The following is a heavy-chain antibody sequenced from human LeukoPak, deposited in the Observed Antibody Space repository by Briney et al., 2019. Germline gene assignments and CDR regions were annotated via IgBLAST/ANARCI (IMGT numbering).Heavy chain of an antibody. CDR3: AREVYGDNYFDY. CDR1: GFTFSRNW. Sequence: GGSLRLSCAASGFTFSRNWMSWLRQAPGRGLEWVANIKQDGSDKYYVDSVKGRFTISRDNAKTSLFLQMNSLRVEDTAVYYCAREVYGDNYFDYWGRGTLVTVAS. D-gene: IGHD4-17*01. J-gene: IGHJ4*02. V-gene: IGHV3-7*05. CDR2: IKQDGSDK.